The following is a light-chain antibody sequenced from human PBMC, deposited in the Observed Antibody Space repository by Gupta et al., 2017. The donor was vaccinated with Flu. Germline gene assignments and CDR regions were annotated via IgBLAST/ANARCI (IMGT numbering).Light chain of an antibody. CDR2: SNN. CDR3: AAWADSLDGFWV. V-gene: IGLV1-44*01. Sequence: VTISCSGSSSNIGGNTVAWYQQLPGKAPNLLIYSNNLRRSGVPDRFSCSKSGASAALAISGLQSEEEADYYCAAWADSLDGFWVFGGGTKVTVL. CDR1: SSNIGGNT. J-gene: IGLJ3*02.